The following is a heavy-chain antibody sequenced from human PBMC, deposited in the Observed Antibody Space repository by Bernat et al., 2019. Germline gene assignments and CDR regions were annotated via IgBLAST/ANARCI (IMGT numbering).Heavy chain of an antibody. CDR2: INAGNGNT. D-gene: IGHD3-9*01. CDR1: GYTFTSYA. CDR3: ARDYYDIWTGYPKYNWFDP. J-gene: IGHJ5*02. V-gene: IGHV1-3*01. Sequence: QVQLVQSGAEVKKPGASVKVSCKASGYTFTSYAMHWVRQAPGQRLEWMGWINAGNGNTKYSQKFQGRVTITRDTSAGTAYMELSSRRSEDTAVYYCARDYYDIWTGYPKYNWFDPGGQGTLVTVSS.